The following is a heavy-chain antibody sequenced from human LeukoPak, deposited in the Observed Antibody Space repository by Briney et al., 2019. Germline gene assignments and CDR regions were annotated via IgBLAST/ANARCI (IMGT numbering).Heavy chain of an antibody. CDR3: ARGDTVGYYFNY. CDR1: GGSFSGYY. D-gene: IGHD5-12*01. J-gene: IGHJ4*02. CDR2: INHSGST. V-gene: IGHV4-34*01. Sequence: SETLSLTCAVYGGSFSGYYWSWIRQPPGKGLEWIGEINHSGSTDYNPSLKSRVTISVDTSKNQFSLKLSSVTAADTAVYYCARGDTVGYYFNYWGQGTLVTVSS.